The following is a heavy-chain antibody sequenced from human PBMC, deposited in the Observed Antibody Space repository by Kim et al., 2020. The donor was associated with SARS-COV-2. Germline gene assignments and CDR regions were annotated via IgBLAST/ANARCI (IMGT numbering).Heavy chain of an antibody. Sequence: GGSLRLSCAASGFTFSSYYMNWVRQAPGKGLEWISSISSKSSFMYYADSVKGRFTIFRDNGNNSLHLQMNNLRFEDTAVYFCVRDRGKERLLRGWFEPWGQGTLVTVSS. CDR1: GFTFSSYY. V-gene: IGHV3-21*06. D-gene: IGHD2-21*02. J-gene: IGHJ5*02. CDR3: VRDRGKERLLRGWFEP. CDR2: ISSKSSFM.